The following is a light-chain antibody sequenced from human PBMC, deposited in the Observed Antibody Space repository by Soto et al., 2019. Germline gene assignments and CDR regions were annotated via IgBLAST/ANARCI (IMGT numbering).Light chain of an antibody. CDR1: SSNIGSHT. CDR3: AAWDDSLNGLL. V-gene: IGLV1-44*01. Sequence: QSVLTQPPSASGTPGQRVTISCSGSSSNIGSHTVNWYQQLPGTAPKLLIYTNNQRPSGVPDRFSSSKSGTSASLAISGLQSEDEADYYCAAWDDSLNGLLFGGGTQLTVL. J-gene: IGLJ2*01. CDR2: TNN.